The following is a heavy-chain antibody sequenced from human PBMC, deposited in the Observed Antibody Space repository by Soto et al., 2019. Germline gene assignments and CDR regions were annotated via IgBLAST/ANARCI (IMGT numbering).Heavy chain of an antibody. J-gene: IGHJ4*02. CDR3: ARHAELAYCGGDCYSFDY. D-gene: IGHD2-21*02. Sequence: PSETLSLTCTVSGGSISSSSYYWGWIRQPPGKGLEWIGSIYYSGSTYYNPSLKSRVTISVDTSKNQFSLKLSSVTAAETAVYYCARHAELAYCGGDCYSFDYWGQGTLVTVSS. CDR2: IYYSGST. CDR1: GGSISSSSYY. V-gene: IGHV4-39*01.